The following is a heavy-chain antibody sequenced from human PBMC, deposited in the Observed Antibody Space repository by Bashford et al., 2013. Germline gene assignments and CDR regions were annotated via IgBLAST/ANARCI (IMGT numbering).Heavy chain of an antibody. V-gene: IGHV3-23*01. CDR1: GFTFSSYA. CDR3: AKSLPAAIPRLGYFDY. Sequence: SGGSLRLSCAASGFTFSSYAMTWVRQAPGKGLEWVSSLSGSGVTTYYADSVKDRFTISRDNSKNTLYLQMNSLRAEDTAIYYCAKSLPAAIPRLGYFDYWGQGTLVTVSS. CDR2: LSGSGVTT. D-gene: IGHD2-2*02. J-gene: IGHJ4*02.